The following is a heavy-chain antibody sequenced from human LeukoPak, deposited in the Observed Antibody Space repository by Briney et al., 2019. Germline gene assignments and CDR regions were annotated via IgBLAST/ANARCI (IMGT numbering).Heavy chain of an antibody. D-gene: IGHD2-15*01. Sequence: GGSLRLSCAASKFTFSSHGMHWVRQAPGKGLEWVAFIYYDGSDPYYADSVRGRFIISRDNSKNTLYLQMNSLRTEDTAVYYCAKDPGHSVRGYYMDVWGKGTTVTVSS. J-gene: IGHJ6*03. CDR1: KFTFSSHG. CDR2: IYYDGSDP. V-gene: IGHV3-30*02. CDR3: AKDPGHSVRGYYMDV.